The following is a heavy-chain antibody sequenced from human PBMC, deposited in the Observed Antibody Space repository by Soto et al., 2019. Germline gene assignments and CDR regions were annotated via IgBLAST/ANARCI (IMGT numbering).Heavy chain of an antibody. CDR3: ARGYCSTTNSYIDY. D-gene: IGHD2-2*02. V-gene: IGHV3-7*01. Sequence: GGSLRLSCAASTFTFSNHWMSWVRQAPGKGLEWAANINQGGSAKYYLDSVKGRFTISRDNAKNSLDLQMNSLRSEDTAVYSCARGYCSTTNSYIDYWGQGPLGTLAS. CDR1: TFTFSNHW. J-gene: IGHJ4*02. CDR2: INQGGSAK.